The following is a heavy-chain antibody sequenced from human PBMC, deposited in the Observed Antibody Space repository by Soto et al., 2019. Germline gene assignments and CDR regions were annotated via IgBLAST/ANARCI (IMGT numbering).Heavy chain of an antibody. CDR2: MNPNSGNT. D-gene: IGHD3-9*01. CDR1: GYTFTRYD. V-gene: IGHV1-8*01. Sequence: ASLKVSCKASGYTFTRYDINWVRQATGQGLEWMGWMNPNSGNTGYAQKFQGRVTMIRNTSISTAYMELSSLRSEDTAVYYCARTGITISRVDYYYYYYRDGLGKGTTVTVSS. J-gene: IGHJ6*03. CDR3: ARTGITISRVDYYYYYYRDG.